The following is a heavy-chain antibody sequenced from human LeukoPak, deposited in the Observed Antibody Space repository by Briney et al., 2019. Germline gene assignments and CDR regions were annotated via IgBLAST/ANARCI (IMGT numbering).Heavy chain of an antibody. V-gene: IGHV3-7*05. Sequence: GGSLRLSCAASGFTFSNYWMSWVRQAPGKGLEWVANIKQDGSEKYYVDSVKGRFTISRDNAKNSLYLQMNSLRAEDTAVYYCAREWGYSGYGDYWGQGTPVTVSS. CDR1: GFTFSNYW. CDR2: IKQDGSEK. CDR3: AREWGYSGYGDY. J-gene: IGHJ4*02. D-gene: IGHD5-12*01.